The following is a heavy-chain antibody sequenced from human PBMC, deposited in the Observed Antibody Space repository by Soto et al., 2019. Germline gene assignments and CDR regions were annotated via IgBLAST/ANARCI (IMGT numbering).Heavy chain of an antibody. CDR3: ARLTSWKQQLVDP. CDR2: INHSGST. Sequence: SETLSLTCAVYGGSFSGYYWSWIRQPPGKGLEWIGEINHSGSTNYNPSLKSRVTISVDTSKNQFSLKLSSVTAADTAVYYCARLTSWKQQLVDPWGQGILVTVSS. D-gene: IGHD6-13*01. CDR1: GGSFSGYY. J-gene: IGHJ5*02. V-gene: IGHV4-34*01.